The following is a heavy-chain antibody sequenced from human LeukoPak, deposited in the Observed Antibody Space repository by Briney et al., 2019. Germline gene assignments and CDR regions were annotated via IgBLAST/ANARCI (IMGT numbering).Heavy chain of an antibody. Sequence: KPSETLSLTCTVSGSSISNNNYYWAWIRQPPGKGLECIGSIYYSGSPYYNPSLKSRVTISVDTSKNQFSLRLSSVTAADTAVYYCATWRTAKTGFDYWGQGTLVTVSS. CDR3: ATWRTAKTGFDY. V-gene: IGHV4-39*01. CDR1: GSSISNNNYY. D-gene: IGHD1-1*01. CDR2: IYYSGSP. J-gene: IGHJ4*02.